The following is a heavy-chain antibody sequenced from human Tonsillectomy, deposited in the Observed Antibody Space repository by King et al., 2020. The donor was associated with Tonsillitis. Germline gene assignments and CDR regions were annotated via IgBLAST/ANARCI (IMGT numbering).Heavy chain of an antibody. CDR3: ARDARRVQTSYYYYYMDV. J-gene: IGHJ6*03. CDR1: GYTFTSYY. CDR2: INPSGGST. Sequence: VQLVESGAEVKKPGASVKVSCKASGYTFTSYYMHWVRQAPGQGLEWMGIINPSGGSTSYAQKFQGRVTMTRDTSTSTVYMELSSLRSEDTAVYYCARDARRVQTSYYYYYMDVWGKETTVTVSS. V-gene: IGHV1-46*03.